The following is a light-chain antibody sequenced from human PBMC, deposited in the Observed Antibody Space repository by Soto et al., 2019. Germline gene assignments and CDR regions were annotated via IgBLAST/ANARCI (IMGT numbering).Light chain of an antibody. V-gene: IGKV1-5*01. J-gene: IGKJ2*01. CDR1: QSISSW. CDR3: QQYNSYST. Sequence: DIQRTKSPSTLSASVGDRVTITCRASQSISSWLAWYQQKPGKAPKLLIYDASSLESGVPSRFSGSGSGTEFTLTISSLQPDDFATYYCQQYNSYSTFGQGTKLEIK. CDR2: DAS.